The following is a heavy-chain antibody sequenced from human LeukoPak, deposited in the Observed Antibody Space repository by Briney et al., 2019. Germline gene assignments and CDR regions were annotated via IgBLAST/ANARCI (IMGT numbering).Heavy chain of an antibody. CDR2: INPNSGGT. V-gene: IGHV1-2*02. J-gene: IGHJ5*02. Sequence: ASVKVSCKASGYTFTGYYMHWVRQAPGQGLEWLGWINPNSGGTNYAQKFQGRVTMTRDTSISTAYMELSRLRSDDTAVYYCARDGPPYYDFWSGYEDWFDPWGQGTLVTVSS. CDR3: ARDGPPYYDFWSGYEDWFDP. D-gene: IGHD3-3*01. CDR1: GYTFTGYY.